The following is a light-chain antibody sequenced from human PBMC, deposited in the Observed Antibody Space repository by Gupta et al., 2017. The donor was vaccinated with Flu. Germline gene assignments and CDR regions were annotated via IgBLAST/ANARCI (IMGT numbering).Light chain of an antibody. V-gene: IGKV3-15*01. CDR3: QQNHRWPET. CDR2: GAS. Sequence: PGPVSVSSGKGVTLFCRASESVKNNLVWYQMRPGLAPRLLIYGASRRGTGVPDRFSGSGSGTEFTLTVSSLQSDDLGIYYCQQNHRWPETFGQGTRVQL. J-gene: IGKJ1*01. CDR1: ESVKNN.